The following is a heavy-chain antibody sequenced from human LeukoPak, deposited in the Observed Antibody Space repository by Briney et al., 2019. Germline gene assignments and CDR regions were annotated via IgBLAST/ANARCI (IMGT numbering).Heavy chain of an antibody. CDR2: ISYDGSNK. CDR1: GFTSSNYG. J-gene: IGHJ4*02. Sequence: PGRSLRLSRAASGFTSSNYGMHWVRQAPGKGLEWVARISYDGSNKYFADSVKGRFTISRDNSKNTLYLQMHSLRAEDTAVYYCAKDNVAAAGRYFDYWGQGTLVTVSS. V-gene: IGHV3-30*18. CDR3: AKDNVAAAGRYFDY. D-gene: IGHD6-13*01.